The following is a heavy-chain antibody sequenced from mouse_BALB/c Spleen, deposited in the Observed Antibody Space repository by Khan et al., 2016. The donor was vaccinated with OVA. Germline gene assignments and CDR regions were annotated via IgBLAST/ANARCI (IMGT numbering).Heavy chain of an antibody. J-gene: IGHJ4*01. CDR2: IWSDGST. CDR3: ARQPYYHYYIMDY. V-gene: IGHV2-6-1*01. Sequence: VQLKESGPGLVAPSQSLSITCTISGFSLTNYGVHWVRQPPGKGLEWLGVIWSDGSTTYNSALKSRLSISKDNSKSQASLKMNSLQTADTAMYYCARQPYYHYYIMDYWGQGTSVTVSS. CDR1: GFSLTNYG. D-gene: IGHD2-10*01.